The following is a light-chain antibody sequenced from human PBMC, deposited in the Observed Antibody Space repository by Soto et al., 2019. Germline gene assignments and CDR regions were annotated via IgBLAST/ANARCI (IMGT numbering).Light chain of an antibody. Sequence: ELVLTQSPGTLSLSPGERATLSCRASQSVSSSYLAWYQQKPVQAPRLLIYGASSRATGIPDRFSGSGSGTDFTLTISRLEPEDFAVYYCQQYGSSRTFGPGTKVDIK. CDR3: QQYGSSRT. V-gene: IGKV3-20*01. J-gene: IGKJ3*01. CDR1: QSVSSSY. CDR2: GAS.